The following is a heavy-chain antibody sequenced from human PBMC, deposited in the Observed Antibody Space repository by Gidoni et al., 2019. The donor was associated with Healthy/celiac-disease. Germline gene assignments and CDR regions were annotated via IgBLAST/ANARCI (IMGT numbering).Heavy chain of an antibody. Sequence: AQLQQRGAGLWKLTQTLSLTRAVSGGSFSRYYCCWIRQPRGKGLEWIGEINHSGSTNYNPSLKSRVTISVDTSKNQFSLKLSSVTAADTAVYYCARGHNYYLPNYSSSSGWFDPWGQGTLVTVSS. J-gene: IGHJ5*02. CDR1: GGSFSRYY. CDR2: INHSGST. D-gene: IGHD6-6*01. V-gene: IGHV4-34*01. CDR3: ARGHNYYLPNYSSSSGWFDP.